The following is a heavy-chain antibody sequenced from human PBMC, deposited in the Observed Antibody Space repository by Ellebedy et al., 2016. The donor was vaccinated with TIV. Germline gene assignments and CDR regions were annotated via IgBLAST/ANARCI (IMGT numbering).Heavy chain of an antibody. D-gene: IGHD3-10*01. J-gene: IGHJ4*02. CDR2: IWYDGSNK. Sequence: GESLKISXAASGFTFSSYGMHWVRQAPGKGLEWVAVIWYDGSNKYYADSAKGRFTISRDNSKNTLHLQMNSLRAEDTAMYYCARAGSYLSEAVFYWGQGTLVTVSS. V-gene: IGHV3-33*01. CDR3: ARAGSYLSEAVFY. CDR1: GFTFSSYG.